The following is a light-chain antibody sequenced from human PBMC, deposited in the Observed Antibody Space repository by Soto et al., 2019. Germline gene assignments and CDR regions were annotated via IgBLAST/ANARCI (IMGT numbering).Light chain of an antibody. CDR2: EVS. V-gene: IGLV2-8*01. CDR3: SSYAGSNRV. Sequence: QSALTQPPSASGSPGQSVTISCTGTSSDVGGYNYVSWYQQHPGKAPKLMIYEVSKRPSGVPDRFSGSKSGNPASLTVSGLQAEDEADYYCSSYAGSNRVFGTGTKVTVL. J-gene: IGLJ1*01. CDR1: SSDVGGYNY.